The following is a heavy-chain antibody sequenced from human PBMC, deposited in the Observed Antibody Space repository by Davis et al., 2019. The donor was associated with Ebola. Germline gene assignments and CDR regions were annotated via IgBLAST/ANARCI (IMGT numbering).Heavy chain of an antibody. CDR2: IILMLGVA. CDR3: ERGRYINSPAL. D-gene: IGHD3-9*01. V-gene: IGHV1-69*02. Sequence: SVKVSRKASGGTLDNYSIRWVRQAPGQGLEWMGRIILMLGVANYAPKFQGRITITADKSTSTVYMKLSSLRFDDTAVYYCERGRYINSPALWGQGTLVTVSS. J-gene: IGHJ4*02. CDR1: GGTLDNYS.